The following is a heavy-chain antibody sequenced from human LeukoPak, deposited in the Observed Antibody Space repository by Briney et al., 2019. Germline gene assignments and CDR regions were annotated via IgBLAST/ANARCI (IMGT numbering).Heavy chain of an antibody. J-gene: IGHJ4*02. D-gene: IGHD4-11*01. CDR3: ASHTGDYSQPYYFDY. Sequence: GESLQISCKGSGYSFTSYWIGWVRQLPGKGLEWMGIIYPGDSDTRYSPSFQGQVTISADKSISTAYLQWSSLKASDTAMYYCASHTGDYSQPYYFDYWGQGTLVTVSS. CDR1: GYSFTSYW. CDR2: IYPGDSDT. V-gene: IGHV5-51*01.